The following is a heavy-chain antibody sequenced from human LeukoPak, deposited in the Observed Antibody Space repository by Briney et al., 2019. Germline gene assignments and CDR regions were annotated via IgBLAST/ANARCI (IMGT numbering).Heavy chain of an antibody. J-gene: IGHJ4*01. CDR3: ASDGTAAGLYFDL. V-gene: IGHV3-7*01. Sequence: PGGSLRLSCAVSGFTFSSYWMNWVRQAPGKGLEWVASIRQDGGEKSYADSVKGRFTISRDNTKNSLYLQINSLRAEDTAVYYCASDGTAAGLYFDLWGQGTLVTVSS. CDR2: IRQDGGEK. CDR1: GFTFSSYW. D-gene: IGHD6-13*01.